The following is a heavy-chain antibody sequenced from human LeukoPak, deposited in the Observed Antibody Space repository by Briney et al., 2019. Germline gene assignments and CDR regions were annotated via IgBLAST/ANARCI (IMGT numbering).Heavy chain of an antibody. CDR1: GFIFSSYS. Sequence: GGSLRLSCGASGFIFSSYSMNWVRQAPGKGLEWVSYISRSSSPIYYADSVKGRFTISRDNSKNTLSLQMNSLRAEDTAVYYCARDRLNYDFWSGYYSGYFDYWGQGTLVTVYS. CDR3: ARDRLNYDFWSGYYSGYFDY. D-gene: IGHD3-3*01. V-gene: IGHV3-48*01. CDR2: ISRSSSPI. J-gene: IGHJ4*02.